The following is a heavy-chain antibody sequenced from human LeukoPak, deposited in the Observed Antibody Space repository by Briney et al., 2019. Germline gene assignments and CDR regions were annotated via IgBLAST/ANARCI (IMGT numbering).Heavy chain of an antibody. V-gene: IGHV4-59*12. CDR2: IYYSGST. J-gene: IGHJ4*02. Sequence: KPSETLSLTCTVSGGSISSYYWSWIRQPPGKGLEWIGYIYYSGSTNYNPSLKSRVTISVDTSKNQFSLKLSSVTAADTAVYYCARDETYYYDSSGYYYFWIEERFRYYFDYWGQGTLVTVSS. D-gene: IGHD3-22*01. CDR3: ARDETYYYDSSGYYYFWIEERFRYYFDY. CDR1: GGSISSYY.